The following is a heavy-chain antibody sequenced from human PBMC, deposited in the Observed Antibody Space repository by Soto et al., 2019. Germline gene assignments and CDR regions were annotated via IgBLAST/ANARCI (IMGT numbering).Heavy chain of an antibody. J-gene: IGHJ1*01. CDR2: TSHDGSNK. D-gene: IGHD3-16*01. CDR3: ARWGTTGGLDV. CDR1: GFTFRSYV. Sequence: QVQLVESGGGVVQPGTSLRLSCVASGFTFRSYVIHWVRQAPGKGLEWVALTSHDGSNKDYGDSVKGRFTISRDNSRNTVDLQMDSLRREDTALYYCARWGTTGGLDVWGQGTLVSVSS. V-gene: IGHV3-30*19.